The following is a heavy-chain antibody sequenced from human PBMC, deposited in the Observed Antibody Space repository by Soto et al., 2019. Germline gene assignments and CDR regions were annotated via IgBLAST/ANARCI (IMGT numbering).Heavy chain of an antibody. CDR2: IYYSGST. Sequence: SETLSLTCTVSGGSISSGGYYWSWIRQHPGKGLEWIGYIYYSGSTYYNPSLKSRVTISVDTSKNQFSLKLSSVTTADTAVYYCARDRSGIAAAGTGGFDYWGQGTLVTVSS. CDR3: ARDRSGIAAAGTGGFDY. CDR1: GGSISSGGYY. J-gene: IGHJ4*02. V-gene: IGHV4-31*03. D-gene: IGHD6-13*01.